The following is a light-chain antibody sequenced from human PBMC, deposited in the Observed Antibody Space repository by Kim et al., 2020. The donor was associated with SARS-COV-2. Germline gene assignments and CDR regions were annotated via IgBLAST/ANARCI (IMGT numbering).Light chain of an antibody. CDR2: AVT. J-gene: IGLJ3*02. CDR3: SSYAGSSSLL. CDR1: SSDVGGYNY. Sequence: HSVTTSCPGTSSDVGGYNYVSWYQLHPGKAPKLMIYAVTERPSGVPGRFSGSKSGNTAFLTISGLQAEDEADYYCSSYAGSSSLLFGGGTKVTVL. V-gene: IGLV2-11*01.